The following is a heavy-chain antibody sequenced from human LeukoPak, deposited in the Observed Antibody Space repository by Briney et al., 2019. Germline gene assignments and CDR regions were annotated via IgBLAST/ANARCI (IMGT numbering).Heavy chain of an antibody. J-gene: IGHJ5*02. Sequence: HPGGSLRLSCAASGFTFSTYAMSWVRQAPGKGLEWVSAISGSGGSTYYVDSVKGRFTLSRDNSKNTLYLQMNSLRAEDTAVYYCARGRGLTIFGVVSWFDPWGQGTLVTVSS. CDR2: ISGSGGST. D-gene: IGHD3-3*01. CDR1: GFTFSTYA. CDR3: ARGRGLTIFGVVSWFDP. V-gene: IGHV3-23*01.